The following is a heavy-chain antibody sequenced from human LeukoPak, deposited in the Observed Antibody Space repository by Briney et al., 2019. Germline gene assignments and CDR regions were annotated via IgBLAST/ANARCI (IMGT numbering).Heavy chain of an antibody. CDR3: ARDRGGSYSEIDY. CDR1: GFTFNSYS. V-gene: IGHV3-48*04. J-gene: IGHJ4*02. CDR2: ISASSSVR. Sequence: GGSLRLTCTASGFTFNSYSLNWVRQAPGTGLEWVSFISASSSVRYYADSVKGRFTISRDNAKNSLYLQTSSLRAEDTAVYYCARDRGGSYSEIDYWGQGTLVTVSS. D-gene: IGHD1-26*01.